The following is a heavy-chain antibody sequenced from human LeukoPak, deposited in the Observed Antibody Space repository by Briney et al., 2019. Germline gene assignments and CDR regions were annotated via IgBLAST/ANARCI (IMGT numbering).Heavy chain of an antibody. D-gene: IGHD4-17*01. Sequence: SVKVSYRASGGTFSSYAISWVRQAPGQGLEWMGGIIPIFGTANYAQKFQGRVTITADESTSTAYMELSSLRSEDTAVYYCARGETLTSGAFDIWGQGTMVTVSS. J-gene: IGHJ3*02. CDR1: GGTFSSYA. V-gene: IGHV1-69*13. CDR3: ARGETLTSGAFDI. CDR2: IIPIFGTA.